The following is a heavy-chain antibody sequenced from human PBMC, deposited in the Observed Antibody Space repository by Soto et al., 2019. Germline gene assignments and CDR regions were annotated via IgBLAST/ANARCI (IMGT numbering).Heavy chain of an antibody. Sequence: QVQLQQSGPGLVKPSETLSLTCTVSGGSISSYYWSWIRQPPGKGLDWIGYIYYTEKTNYNPSLKSRVTISVDTSKNQFSLKLRSVTAADTGVYFCARARFQLLHPYYYGMDVWVQGTAVTVSS. CDR3: ARARFQLLHPYYYGMDV. J-gene: IGHJ6*02. CDR2: IYYTEKT. D-gene: IGHD2-15*01. V-gene: IGHV4-59*01. CDR1: GGSISSYY.